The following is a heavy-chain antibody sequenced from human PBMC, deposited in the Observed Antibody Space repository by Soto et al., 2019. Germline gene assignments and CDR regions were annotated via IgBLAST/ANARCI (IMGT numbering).Heavy chain of an antibody. D-gene: IGHD3-10*01. Sequence: EVLLVESGGDLVQPGGSLRLSCAASGLTVSNEYRTWLMAWIRQAPGRGLEWVPMMFDDGRNIYADAVKGRFTISRENSKHTLYLQMISLRDDDTAVYHCASLISSGHWGQGALVTVSS. CDR1: GLTVSNEY. CDR2: MFDDGRN. CDR3: ASLISSGH. J-gene: IGHJ4*02. V-gene: IGHV3-66*01.